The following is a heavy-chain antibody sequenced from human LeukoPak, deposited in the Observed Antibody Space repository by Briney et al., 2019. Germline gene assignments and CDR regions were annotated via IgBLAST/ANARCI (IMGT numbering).Heavy chain of an antibody. Sequence: ASVKVSCKASGYTFTSYGISWVRQAPGQGLEWMGWIGAYNGNTNYAQKLQGRVTMTRDMSTSTVYMELSSLRSEDTAVYYCARALPHRRLMDTTMEQHWFDPWGQGTLVTVSS. CDR1: GYTFTSYG. V-gene: IGHV1-18*01. CDR2: IGAYNGNT. CDR3: ARALPHRRLMDTTMEQHWFDP. J-gene: IGHJ5*02. D-gene: IGHD5-18*01.